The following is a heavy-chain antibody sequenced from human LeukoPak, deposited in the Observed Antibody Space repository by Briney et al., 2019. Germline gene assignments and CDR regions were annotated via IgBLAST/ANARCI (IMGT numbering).Heavy chain of an antibody. J-gene: IGHJ4*02. D-gene: IGHD1-26*01. CDR1: GFTFSSYA. Sequence: GGSLRLSCAASGFTFSSYAMHWVRQAPGKGLEYVSAISSNGGSTYYANSVKGRFTISRDNSKNTLYLQMGSLRAEDVAVYYCSGGSYLYYFDYWGQGTLVTVSS. CDR2: ISSNGGST. V-gene: IGHV3-64*01. CDR3: SGGSYLYYFDY.